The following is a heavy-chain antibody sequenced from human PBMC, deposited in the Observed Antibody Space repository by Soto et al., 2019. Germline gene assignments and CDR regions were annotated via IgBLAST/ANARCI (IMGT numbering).Heavy chain of an antibody. CDR3: AKALPPGWEIRGGYFDY. J-gene: IGHJ4*02. CDR2: IYSVGST. V-gene: IGHV3-53*01. D-gene: IGHD3-10*01. CDR1: GFTVSNNY. Sequence: EVQLVESGGGLIQPGGSLRLSCAASGFTVSNNYMSWVRQAPGKGLEWVSFIYSVGSTYYADSVKGRFTISRDNSKNTRYLQMASLRAEDTAVYYCAKALPPGWEIRGGYFDYWGQGTLVTVSS.